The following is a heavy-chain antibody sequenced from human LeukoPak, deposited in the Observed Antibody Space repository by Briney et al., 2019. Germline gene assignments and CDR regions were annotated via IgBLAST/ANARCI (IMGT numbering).Heavy chain of an antibody. V-gene: IGHV3-11*04. CDR1: GFTFSDYY. Sequence: NPGGSLRLSCAASGFTFSDYYMSWIRQAPGKGLEWVSYISSSGSTIYYADSVKGRFTISRDNAKNSLYLQMNSLRAEDTAVYYCARDYYDSSGYQPYFDYWGQGTLVTVSS. CDR3: ARDYYDSSGYQPYFDY. J-gene: IGHJ4*02. D-gene: IGHD3-22*01. CDR2: ISSSGSTI.